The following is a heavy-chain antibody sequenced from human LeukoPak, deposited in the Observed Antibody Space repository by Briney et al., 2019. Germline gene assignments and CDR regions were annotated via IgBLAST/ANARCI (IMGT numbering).Heavy chain of an antibody. D-gene: IGHD6-13*01. CDR3: ARGGPYSSSWYIY. CDR1: GDSISSSNHH. Sequence: SETLSLNCGVSGDSISSSNHHWRWIRQPPGKGLECIGSVYFTGTTYFSPSLKSRGTILLDTSKNQFSLKLSSVTAADTAVYYCARGGPYSSSWYIYWGQGTLVTVSS. CDR2: VYFTGTT. J-gene: IGHJ4*02. V-gene: IGHV4-39*07.